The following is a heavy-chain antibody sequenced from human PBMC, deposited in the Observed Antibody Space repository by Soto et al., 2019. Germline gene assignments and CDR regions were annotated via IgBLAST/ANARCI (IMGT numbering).Heavy chain of an antibody. J-gene: IGHJ5*02. D-gene: IGHD3-10*01. Sequence: SETLSLTCTVSGGSISSYYWSWIRQPPGKGLEWIGYIYYSGSTNYNPSLKSRVTISVDTSKNQFSLKLSSVTAADTAVYYCARQDAYYYGSGSYRWFDPWGQGTLVTVSS. CDR3: ARQDAYYYGSGSYRWFDP. V-gene: IGHV4-59*08. CDR1: GGSISSYY. CDR2: IYYSGST.